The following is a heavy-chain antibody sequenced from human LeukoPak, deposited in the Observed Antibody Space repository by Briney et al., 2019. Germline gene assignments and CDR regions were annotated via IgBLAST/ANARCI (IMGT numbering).Heavy chain of an antibody. V-gene: IGHV3-74*03. CDR2: ISGDGSTT. CDR3: ARDRSPGWFDP. Sequence: GGSLRLSCVASGFTFNSNWMHWVRQAPGKGLVWVSRISGDGSTTAYADPVKSRFTISRDNAQNTLYLQMNSLRVDDTAVYYCARDRSPGWFDPWGQGTLVTVSS. CDR1: GFTFNSNW. J-gene: IGHJ5*02.